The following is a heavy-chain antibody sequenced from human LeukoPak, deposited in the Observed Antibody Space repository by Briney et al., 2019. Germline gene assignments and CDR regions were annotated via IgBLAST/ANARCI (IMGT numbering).Heavy chain of an antibody. D-gene: IGHD3-10*01. J-gene: IGHJ4*02. CDR2: ISYDGSNK. Sequence: TGGSLRLSCAASGFTFSSYGMHWVRQAPGKGLEWVAVISYDGSNKYYADSVKGRFTISRDNAKNSLYLQLNSLRAEDTAVYYCARGEYGSGSYHIDYWGQGTLVTVSS. CDR3: ARGEYGSGSYHIDY. V-gene: IGHV3-30*03. CDR1: GFTFSSYG.